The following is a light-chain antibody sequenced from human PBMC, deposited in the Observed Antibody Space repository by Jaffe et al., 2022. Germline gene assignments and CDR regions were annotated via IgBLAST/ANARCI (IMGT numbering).Light chain of an antibody. J-gene: IGLJ3*02. CDR2: EGS. Sequence: QSALTQPASVSGSPGQSITISCTGTSSDVGSYNLVSWYQQYPGKAPKLMIYEGSKWPSGVSNRFSGSKSGNTASLTISGLQAEDEADYYCCSYAGGNTWVFGGGTKLTVL. CDR3: CSYAGGNTWV. V-gene: IGLV2-23*01. CDR1: SSDVGSYNL.